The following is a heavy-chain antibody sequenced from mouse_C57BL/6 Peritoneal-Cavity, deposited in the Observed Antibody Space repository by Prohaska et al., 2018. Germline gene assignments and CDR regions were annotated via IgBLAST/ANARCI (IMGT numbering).Heavy chain of an antibody. CDR3: ARGGYYGNPYWYFDV. D-gene: IGHD2-1*01. J-gene: IGHJ1*03. V-gene: IGHV1-69*01. Sequence: QVQLQQPGAELVMPGASVKLSCKASGYTFTSYWMHWVKQRPGQGLEWIGEIDPSDSYTNYNQKFKGKATLTVDKSSSTAYMQLSSLTSEDSAVYYWARGGYYGNPYWYFDVWGTGTTVTVSS. CDR1: GYTFTSYW. CDR2: IDPSDSYT.